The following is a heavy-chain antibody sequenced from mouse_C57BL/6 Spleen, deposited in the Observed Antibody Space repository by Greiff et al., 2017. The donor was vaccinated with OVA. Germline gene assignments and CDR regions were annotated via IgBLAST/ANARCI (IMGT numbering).Heavy chain of an antibody. V-gene: IGHV1-69*01. CDR2: IDPSDSYT. CDR3: ASGGRGDY. CDR1: GYTFTSYW. J-gene: IGHJ4*01. Sequence: QVQLQQPGAELVMPGASVKLSCKASGYTFTSYWMHWVKQRPGQGLEWIGEIDPSDSYTNYNQKFKGKSTLTVDKSSSTAYMQLSSLTSEDSAVYYCASGGRGDYWGQGTSDTVSS.